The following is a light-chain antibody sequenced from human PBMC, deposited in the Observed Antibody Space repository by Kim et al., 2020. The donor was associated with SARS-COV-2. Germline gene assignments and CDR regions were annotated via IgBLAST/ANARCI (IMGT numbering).Light chain of an antibody. J-gene: IGLJ2*01. CDR1: KLGDKY. Sequence: SYELTQPPSVSLSPGQTASITCSGDKLGDKYACWYHQKPGQAPVLVIFQDSKRPSGTPERFSGSNSGNTATLTISGTQPKDEADYYCQAWDSSTEGVVFGGGTQLTVL. V-gene: IGLV3-1*01. CDR2: QDS. CDR3: QAWDSSTEGVV.